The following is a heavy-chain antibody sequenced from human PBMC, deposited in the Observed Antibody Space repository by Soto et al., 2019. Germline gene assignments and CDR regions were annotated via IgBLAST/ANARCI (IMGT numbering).Heavy chain of an antibody. CDR1: GYTFTRYY. CDR3: ARDLPTSTRASDY. V-gene: IGHV1-46*01. J-gene: IGHJ4*02. D-gene: IGHD3-10*01. CDR2: INPRGGST. Sequence: ASVKVSCKASGYTFTRYYIHWVRQAPGQGLEWMAIINPRGGSTSYAQKFQGRVTMTGDTSTSTVYMELSSLRSEDTAVYYCARDLPTSTRASDYWGQGPLVTVSS.